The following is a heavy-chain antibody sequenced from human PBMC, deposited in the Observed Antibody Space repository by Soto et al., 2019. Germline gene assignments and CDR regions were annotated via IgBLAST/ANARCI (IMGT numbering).Heavy chain of an antibody. CDR2: IYYSGNT. CDR1: GVPISTFH. J-gene: IGHJ5*02. V-gene: IGHV4-59*01. D-gene: IGHD3-22*01. Sequence: SETLSLTCTVSGVPISTFHWSWIRQPPGKGLEWIGYIYYSGNTNYNPSLKSRVTISVDTSKNQFSLKLSSVTAADTAVYYCARGKIVGPWGQGTLVTVSS. CDR3: ARGKIVGP.